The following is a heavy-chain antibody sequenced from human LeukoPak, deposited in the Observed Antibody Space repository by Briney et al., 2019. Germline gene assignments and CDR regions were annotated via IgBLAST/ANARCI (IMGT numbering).Heavy chain of an antibody. CDR3: ARDPNYDFWSGYPIRGNWFDP. V-gene: IGHV1-69*01. J-gene: IGHJ5*02. D-gene: IGHD3-3*01. Sequence: SVKVSXKASGGTFRSYAISWVRQAPGQGLEWIGGIIPIFGTANYAQKFQGRVTITADESTSTAYMELSSLRSEDTAVYYCARDPNYDFWSGYPIRGNWFDPWGQGTLVTVSS. CDR1: GGTFRSYA. CDR2: IIPIFGTA.